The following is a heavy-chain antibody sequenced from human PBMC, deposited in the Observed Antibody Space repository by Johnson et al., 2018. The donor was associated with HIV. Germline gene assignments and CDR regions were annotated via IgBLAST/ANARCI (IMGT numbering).Heavy chain of an antibody. V-gene: IGHV3-20*04. Sequence: VQLVESGGGVVRPGGSLRLSCAGSGFIFDDYDMTWVRQAPGKGLEWVSGINWNGGRTGYADSVKGLFTISRENVNSSLYLQMNSLRAEDTALYYCARQHSYDSSGQGGGLDVWGQGTMVTVSS. CDR2: INWNGGRT. D-gene: IGHD3-22*01. CDR3: ARQHSYDSSGQGGGLDV. J-gene: IGHJ3*01. CDR1: GFIFDDYD.